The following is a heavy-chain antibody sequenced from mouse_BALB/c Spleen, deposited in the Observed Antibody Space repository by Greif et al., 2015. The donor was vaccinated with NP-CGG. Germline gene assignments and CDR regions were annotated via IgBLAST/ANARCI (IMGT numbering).Heavy chain of an antibody. D-gene: IGHD1-1*01. Sequence: DVHLVESGGGLVQPGGSRKLSCAASGFTFSDYGMAWVRQAPGKGPEWVAFISNLAYSIYYADTVTGRFTISRENAKNTLYLEMSSLRSEDTTMYYCARDYYGSSYYFDYWGQGTTLTASS. J-gene: IGHJ2*01. V-gene: IGHV5-15*02. CDR2: ISNLAYSI. CDR3: ARDYYGSSYYFDY. CDR1: GFTFSDYG.